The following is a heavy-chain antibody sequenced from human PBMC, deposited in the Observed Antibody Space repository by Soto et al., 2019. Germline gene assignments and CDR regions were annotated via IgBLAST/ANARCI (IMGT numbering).Heavy chain of an antibody. J-gene: IGHJ6*02. Sequence: ASVKVSFKASGYTFTGCYMHWVRQAXGQGLEWMGWINPNSGGTNYAQKFQGRVTMTRDTSISTAYMELSRLRSDDTAVYYCARVISSRYYYYGMDVWGQGTTVTVSS. CDR1: GYTFTGCY. CDR2: INPNSGGT. V-gene: IGHV1-2*02. D-gene: IGHD2-21*01. CDR3: ARVISSRYYYYGMDV.